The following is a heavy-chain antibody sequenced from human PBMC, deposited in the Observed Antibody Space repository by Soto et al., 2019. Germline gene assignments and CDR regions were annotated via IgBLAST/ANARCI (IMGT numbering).Heavy chain of an antibody. CDR3: ARDLSVAGPDY. J-gene: IGHJ4*02. V-gene: IGHV3-30*03. CDR2: ISYDESDK. D-gene: IGHD6-19*01. CDR1: GFTFRSYA. Sequence: GGSLRLSCAASGFTFRSYAMHWVRQAPGKGLEWVAVISYDESDKYYADSLKGRFTISRDNSKNTLYLQMNSLRGEDTAVYYCARDLSVAGPDYWGQGTLVTVSS.